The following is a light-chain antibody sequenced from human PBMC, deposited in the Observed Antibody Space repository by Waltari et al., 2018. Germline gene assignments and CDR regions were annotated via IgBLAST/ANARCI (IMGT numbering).Light chain of an antibody. CDR2: DAS. CDR1: QSVSSY. J-gene: IGKJ4*01. CDR3: QQRSNWLT. V-gene: IGKV3-11*01. Sequence: PGERATLSCRASQSVSSYLAWYQQKPGQAPRLLIYDASNRATGIPARFSGSGSGTDFTLTISSLEPEDFAVYYCQQRSNWLTFGGGTKVEIK.